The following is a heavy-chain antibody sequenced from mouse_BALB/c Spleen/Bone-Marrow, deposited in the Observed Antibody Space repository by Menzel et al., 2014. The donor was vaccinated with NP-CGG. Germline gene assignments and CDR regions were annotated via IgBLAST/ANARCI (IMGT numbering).Heavy chain of an antibody. CDR1: GYTFTDYA. CDR3: ARGYSNNYAMDY. V-gene: IGHV1S137*01. J-gene: IGHJ4*01. CDR2: INTYFGDI. Sequence: VQLQQSGAELVRPGVSVKISCKGSGYTFTDYAMHWVKQSHAESLEWIEVINTYFGDISYNQKFKGKATIAVDKTSRTVYMELARLTAEDSAIYYCARGYSNNYAMDYWGQGTSVTVSS. D-gene: IGHD2-5*01.